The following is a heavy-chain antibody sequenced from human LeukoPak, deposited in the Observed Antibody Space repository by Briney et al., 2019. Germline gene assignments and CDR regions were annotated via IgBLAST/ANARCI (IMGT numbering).Heavy chain of an antibody. D-gene: IGHD3-3*01. CDR3: GGSTLNCDFWSGYPRYYYYYYMDV. CDR1: GGTFSSYA. CDR2: IIPIFGTA. V-gene: IGHV1-69*05. Sequence: SVKVSCKASGGTFSSYAISWVRQAPGQGLEWMGGIIPIFGTANYAQKFQGRVTITTDESTSTAYMELSSLRSEDTAVYYCGGSTLNCDFWSGYPRYYYYYYMDVWGKGTTVTVSS. J-gene: IGHJ6*03.